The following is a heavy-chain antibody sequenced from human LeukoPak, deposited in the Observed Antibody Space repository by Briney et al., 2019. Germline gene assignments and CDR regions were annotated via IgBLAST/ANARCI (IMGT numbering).Heavy chain of an antibody. D-gene: IGHD6-13*01. V-gene: IGHV3-64*01. Sequence: PGGSRRLSCAASGFTFSRYALHWVRQAPGKGLEYVSSISTNGGSTYYANSVKGRFTISRDNSKNTLFLQLGSLRAEDMAVYYCARLRPYSTTWYAYYGMDVWGQGATVTVSS. CDR2: ISTNGGST. CDR3: ARLRPYSTTWYAYYGMDV. CDR1: GFTFSRYA. J-gene: IGHJ6*02.